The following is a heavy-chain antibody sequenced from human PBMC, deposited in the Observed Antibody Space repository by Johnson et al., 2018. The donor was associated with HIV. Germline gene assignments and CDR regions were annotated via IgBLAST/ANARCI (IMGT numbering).Heavy chain of an antibody. CDR3: ARDCGWELLFGAFDI. CDR1: VLSSTCYP. J-gene: IGHJ3*02. V-gene: IGHV3-30*04. Sequence: QVLLVESGGGEVQPRRSPRLSCSASVLSSTCYPMHSVPQSPGTRRDRAAVFSFDGGNTSYSESVKCRLTICRDNSKNTLYLQMDSLRVEDTAMFYCARDCGWELLFGAFDIWGQGTMVTVS. D-gene: IGHD3-16*01. CDR2: FSFDGGNT.